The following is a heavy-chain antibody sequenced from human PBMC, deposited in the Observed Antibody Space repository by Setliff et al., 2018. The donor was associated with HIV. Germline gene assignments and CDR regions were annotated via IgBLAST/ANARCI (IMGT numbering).Heavy chain of an antibody. CDR3: ASPYFVVY. CDR1: GFTFSSYG. D-gene: IGHD2-21*01. Sequence: GGSLRLSCAASGFTFSSYGMSWVRQAPGKGLEWVANIKEDGREKYYVDSVKGRFTISRDNAKNSLYLQMNSLRAEDTAVYYCASPYFVVYWGQGTLVTVSS. CDR2: IKEDGREK. V-gene: IGHV3-7*01. J-gene: IGHJ4*02.